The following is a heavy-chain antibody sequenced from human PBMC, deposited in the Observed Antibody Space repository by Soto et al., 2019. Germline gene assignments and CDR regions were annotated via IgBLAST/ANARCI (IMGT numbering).Heavy chain of an antibody. D-gene: IGHD1-7*01. Sequence: QVQLQQSGPGLVKPSQTLSLTCAISGDSVSSNSAAWNWIRQSPSRGLEWLGRTYYRSKWYNDYAVSVKSRIPFHQYTSKNPFSLLLNSVTPEDTAVYYCPRDPHPLTLNWNSGRAAFDIWGQGTMITVSS. J-gene: IGHJ3*02. V-gene: IGHV6-1*01. CDR1: GDSVSSNSAA. CDR2: TYYRSKWYN. CDR3: PRDPHPLTLNWNSGRAAFDI.